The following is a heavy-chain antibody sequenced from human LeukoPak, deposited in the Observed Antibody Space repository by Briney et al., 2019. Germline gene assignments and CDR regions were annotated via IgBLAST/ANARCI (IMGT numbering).Heavy chain of an antibody. J-gene: IGHJ5*02. CDR1: GFTFSDYY. CDR2: ISSSGSTI. Sequence: GGSLRLSCAASGFTFSDYYMSWIRQAPGKGLEWVSYISSSGSTIYYADSVKGRFTISRDNAKNSLYLQMNSLRAEDTAVYYCARCVRRRVPAAMGWFDPWGQGTLVTVSS. V-gene: IGHV3-11*01. D-gene: IGHD2-2*01. CDR3: ARCVRRRVPAAMGWFDP.